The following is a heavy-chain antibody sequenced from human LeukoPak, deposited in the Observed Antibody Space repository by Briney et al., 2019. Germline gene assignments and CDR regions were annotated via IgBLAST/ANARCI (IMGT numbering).Heavy chain of an antibody. CDR1: GFTFGNYW. Sequence: GSLRLSCAASGFTFGNYWMSWVRQAPGKGLEWVANIKQDGSDKYYVDSVTGRFTISRDNAKNSLYLQMNNLRAEDTAVYYCARWATSFDLWGQGTLVTVSS. D-gene: IGHD6-6*01. CDR2: IKQDGSDK. V-gene: IGHV3-7*01. J-gene: IGHJ4*02. CDR3: ARWATSFDL.